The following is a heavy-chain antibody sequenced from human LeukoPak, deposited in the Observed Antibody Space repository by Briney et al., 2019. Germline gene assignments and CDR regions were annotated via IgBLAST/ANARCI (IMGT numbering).Heavy chain of an antibody. CDR3: ARGRRDYYDSSGYVFDY. J-gene: IGHJ4*02. V-gene: IGHV4-31*03. D-gene: IGHD3-22*01. Sequence: SQTLSLTCTVSGGSISSGGYYWSWIRQHPGKGLEWIGYIYYSGSTYYNPSLKSRVTISVDTSKNQFSLKLSSVTAADTAVYYCARGRRDYYDSSGYVFDYWGQGTLVTVSS. CDR1: GGSISSGGYY. CDR2: IYYSGST.